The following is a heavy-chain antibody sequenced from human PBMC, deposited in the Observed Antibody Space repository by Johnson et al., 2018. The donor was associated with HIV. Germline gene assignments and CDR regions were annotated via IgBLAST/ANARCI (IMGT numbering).Heavy chain of an antibody. V-gene: IGHV3-30*18. CDR1: GFTFSSYG. CDR2: ISFDGSNK. D-gene: IGHD3-22*01. J-gene: IGHJ3*02. Sequence: QMQLVESGGGVVQAGRSLRLSCAASGFTFSSYGMHWVRQAPGKGLEWVAVISFDGSNKYYADSVKGRFTISRDNSKNMLYLQMNSLRPEDTAVYYCAKDGQRGRAMIVARLGAFDIWGQGTMVTVSS. CDR3: AKDGQRGRAMIVARLGAFDI.